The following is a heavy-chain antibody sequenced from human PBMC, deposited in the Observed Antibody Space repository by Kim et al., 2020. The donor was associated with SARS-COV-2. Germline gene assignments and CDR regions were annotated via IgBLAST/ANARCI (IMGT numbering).Heavy chain of an antibody. Sequence: SETLSLTCAVYGGSFSGYYWSWIRQPPGKGLEWIGEINHSGSTNYNPSLKSRVTISVDTSKNQFSLKLSSVTAADTAVYYCARAEEDYDSSGYYYQNWG. CDR2: INHSGST. V-gene: IGHV4-34*01. D-gene: IGHD3-22*01. CDR3: ARAEEDYDSSGYYYQN. J-gene: IGHJ1*01. CDR1: GGSFSGYY.